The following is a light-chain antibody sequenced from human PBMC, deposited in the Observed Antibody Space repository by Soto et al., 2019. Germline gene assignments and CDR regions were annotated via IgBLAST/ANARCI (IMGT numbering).Light chain of an antibody. J-gene: IGLJ1*01. Sequence: SYELTQPPSVSVSPGQTASITCSGYNLGDKYVSWYQQKAGQSPLLVNSQDVKRPSGIPDRFSGSNSGNTATLTISGTQSIDEADYYCQAWDSSTFYVFGSGTKVTVL. V-gene: IGLV3-1*01. CDR2: QDV. CDR1: NLGDKY. CDR3: QAWDSSTFYV.